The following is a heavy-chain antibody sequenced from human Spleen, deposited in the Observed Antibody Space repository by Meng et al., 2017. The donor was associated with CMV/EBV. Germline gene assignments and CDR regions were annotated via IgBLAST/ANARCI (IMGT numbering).Heavy chain of an antibody. CDR1: GFTFNNAW. Sequence: SGFTFNNAWMSWVRQAPGKGLEWVGRIKSKTAGGSTDYAAPVKGRFTISRDDSKNTLYLQMNSLKTEDTAVYYRNRNYGDYVNWFAPWGQGTLVTVSS. CDR3: NRNYGDYVNWFAP. D-gene: IGHD4-17*01. V-gene: IGHV3-15*01. CDR2: IKSKTAGGST. J-gene: IGHJ5*02.